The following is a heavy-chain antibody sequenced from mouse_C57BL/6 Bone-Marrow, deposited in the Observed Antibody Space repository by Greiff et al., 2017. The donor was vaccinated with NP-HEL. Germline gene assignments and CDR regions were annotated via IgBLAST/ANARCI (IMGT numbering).Heavy chain of an antibody. CDR2: INPNYGTT. Sequence: EVQLQPSGPELVKPGASVKISCKASGYSFTDYNMNWVKQSNGKSLEWIGVINPNYGTTSYNQKFKGKATLTVDQSSSTAYMQLNSLTSEDSAVYYCATPCITTVVDAWFAYWGQGTLVTVSA. J-gene: IGHJ3*01. CDR3: ATPCITTVVDAWFAY. V-gene: IGHV1-39*01. D-gene: IGHD1-1*01. CDR1: GYSFTDYN.